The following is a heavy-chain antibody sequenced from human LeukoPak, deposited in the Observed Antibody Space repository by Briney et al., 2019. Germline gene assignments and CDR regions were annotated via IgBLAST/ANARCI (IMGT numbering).Heavy chain of an antibody. CDR3: AKVWKYQLLSDAFDI. D-gene: IGHD2-2*01. J-gene: IGHJ3*02. CDR1: GFTFSSYA. V-gene: IGHV3-23*01. Sequence: GGSLRLSCAASGFTFSSYAMSWVRQAPGKGLEWVSAISGSGGSTYYADSVKGRFTISRDNSKNTLYLQMNSLRAEDTAVYYCAKVWKYQLLSDAFDIWDQGTMVTVSS. CDR2: ISGSGGST.